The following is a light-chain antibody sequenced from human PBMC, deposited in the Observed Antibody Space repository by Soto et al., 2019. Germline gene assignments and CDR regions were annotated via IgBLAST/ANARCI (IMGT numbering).Light chain of an antibody. Sequence: IVMTQSPATLSVSPGERANLSCRASQSVGTKLAWYQQTPGQAPRLLIYGASNRATGVPARISGSGSGTDFTLTIRRLEPDDFAVYYCQQYGSSPRTFGQGTKVDIK. CDR1: QSVGTK. CDR3: QQYGSSPRT. V-gene: IGKV3-20*01. J-gene: IGKJ1*01. CDR2: GAS.